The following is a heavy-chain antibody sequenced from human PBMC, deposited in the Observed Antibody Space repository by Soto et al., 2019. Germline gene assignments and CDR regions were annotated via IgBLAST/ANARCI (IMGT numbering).Heavy chain of an antibody. CDR1: GGSISTNW. D-gene: IGHD6-19*01. CDR2: IYHSGRT. J-gene: IGHJ4*02. Sequence: QVQLQESGPGLMKPSGTLSLTCAVSGGSISTNWWSWVRQPPGKGLEWIGEIYHSGRTNYNPSLMNRATVSMDKSQNLLSLNLNSVTAADTAVYYCARHIAVSGTRGFDFWGQGTLLTVSS. V-gene: IGHV4-4*02. CDR3: ARHIAVSGTRGFDF.